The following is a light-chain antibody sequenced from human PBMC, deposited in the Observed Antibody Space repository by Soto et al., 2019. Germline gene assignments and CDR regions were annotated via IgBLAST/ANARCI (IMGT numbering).Light chain of an antibody. Sequence: IQLTQSPSSLSASVGDSVTITCRPSQGISRYLSWYQQKPGRAPKLLISAASTLQSGVPARFSGSGSGTDFTLSITSLQPEDFATYYCQQLNTYPVTFGGGTKVDIK. CDR3: QQLNTYPVT. V-gene: IGKV1-9*01. CDR1: QGISRY. CDR2: AAS. J-gene: IGKJ4*01.